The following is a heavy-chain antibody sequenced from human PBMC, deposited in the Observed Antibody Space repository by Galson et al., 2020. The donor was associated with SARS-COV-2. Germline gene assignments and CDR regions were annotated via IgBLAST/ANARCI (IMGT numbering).Heavy chain of an antibody. CDR1: GGSFSGYS. CDR2: ITIGGPT. J-gene: IGHJ6*03. V-gene: IGHV4-34*01. CDR3: ARGRQGVVPSPVLGLGPYYSYYYMDV. D-gene: IGHD2-2*01. Sequence: SETLSLTCAVYGGSFSGYSWTWIRQPPGKGLEWIGEITIGGPTNYSPSLRSRVTLSVDTSKNQFSLNLRSVTAADTALYYCARGRQGVVPSPVLGLGPYYSYYYMDVWGKGTTVKVSS.